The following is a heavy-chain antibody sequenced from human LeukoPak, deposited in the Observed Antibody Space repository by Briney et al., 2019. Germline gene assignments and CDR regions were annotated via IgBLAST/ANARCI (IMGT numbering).Heavy chain of an antibody. D-gene: IGHD3-10*01. CDR2: MNPNSGNS. Sequence: ASVKVSCKASGYTFTSYDINWVRQATGQGLEWMGWMNPNSGNSGYAQKFQGRVTITRDTSASTAYMELSSLRSEDTAVYYCARITTYYYGSGSYPFDYWGQGTLVTVSS. V-gene: IGHV1-8*03. CDR1: GYTFTSYD. J-gene: IGHJ4*02. CDR3: ARITTYYYGSGSYPFDY.